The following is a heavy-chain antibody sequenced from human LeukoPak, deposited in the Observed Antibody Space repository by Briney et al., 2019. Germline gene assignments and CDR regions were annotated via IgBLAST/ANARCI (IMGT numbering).Heavy chain of an antibody. J-gene: IGHJ3*02. V-gene: IGHV4-59*01. CDR3: ARGFDFWSGYYIRAFDI. CDR2: IYYSGST. CDR1: GGSISSYY. D-gene: IGHD3-3*01. Sequence: PSETLSLTCTVSGGSISSYYRSWIRQPPGKGLEWIGYIYYSGSTNYNPSLKSRVTMSVDASKNQFSLKLSSVTAADTAVYYCARGFDFWSGYYIRAFDIWGQGTMVTVSS.